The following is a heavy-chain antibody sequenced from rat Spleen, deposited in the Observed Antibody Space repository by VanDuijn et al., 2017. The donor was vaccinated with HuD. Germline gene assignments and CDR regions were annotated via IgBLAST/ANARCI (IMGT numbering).Heavy chain of an antibody. CDR3: ARNYQGDYFDY. J-gene: IGHJ2*01. CDR2: IWGNGSP. Sequence: QVQLKESGPGLVQPSQTLSLTCTVSGFSLSNYGVIWVRQPPGKGLEWMGVIWGNGSPNYNSALKSRLSISRDTSKSQVFLRMNSLQTEDTAMYFCARNYQGDYFDYWGQGVMVTVSS. CDR1: GFSLSNYG. V-gene: IGHV2-13*01. D-gene: IGHD1-4*01.